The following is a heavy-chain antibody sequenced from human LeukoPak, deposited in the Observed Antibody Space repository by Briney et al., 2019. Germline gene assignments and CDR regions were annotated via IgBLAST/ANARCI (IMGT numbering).Heavy chain of an antibody. V-gene: IGHV4-59*08. J-gene: IGHJ4*02. Sequence: SETLSLTCTVSGGSISSYYWSWIRQPPGKGLEWIGYIYYSGSTNYNSSLKSRATISVDTSKNQLSLKLSSVTAADTAVYYCARQQGPFFFDYWGQGTLVTVSS. CDR3: ARQQGPFFFDY. D-gene: IGHD3-3*01. CDR1: GGSISSYY. CDR2: IYYSGST.